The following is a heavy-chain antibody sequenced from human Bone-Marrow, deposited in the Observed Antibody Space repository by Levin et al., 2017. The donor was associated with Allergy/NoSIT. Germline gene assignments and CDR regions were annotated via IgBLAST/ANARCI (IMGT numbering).Heavy chain of an antibody. D-gene: IGHD1-26*01. J-gene: IGHJ4*02. CDR3: VRDPEWGALDF. Sequence: GGSLRLSCAASGFPFSHSWMTWVRLAPGKGLEWVAIINPDGSQKNYVDSVKGRFTVSRDNAQTSLYLQMNSLTVEDTALYFCVRDPEWGALDFWGQGTLVTVSS. V-gene: IGHV3-7*01. CDR1: GFPFSHSW. CDR2: INPDGSQK.